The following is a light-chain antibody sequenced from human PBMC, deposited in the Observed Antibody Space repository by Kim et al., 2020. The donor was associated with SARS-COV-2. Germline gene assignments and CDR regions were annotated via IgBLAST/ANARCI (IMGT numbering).Light chain of an antibody. V-gene: IGLV2-14*04. J-gene: IGLJ2*01. Sequence: GHTITTSCTETSSDVGGYSSVSRYQQQPGKAPKLMIYDVSKRPSGVANRFSGSKSGNAASLSITGLQAEDEADYYCSSYTSSSVVFGGGTQLTVL. CDR2: DVS. CDR1: SSDVGGYSS. CDR3: SSYTSSSVV.